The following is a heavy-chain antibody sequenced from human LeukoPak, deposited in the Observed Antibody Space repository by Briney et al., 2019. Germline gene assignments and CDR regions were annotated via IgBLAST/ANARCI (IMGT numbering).Heavy chain of an antibody. Sequence: PSQTLSLTCAVSGGSISSGGYSWSWIRQPPGKGLEWTGYIYHSGSTYYNPSLKSRVTISVDRSKNQFSLKLSSVTAADTAVYYCARSHYDYVWGSYRYFDYWGQGTLVTVSS. CDR1: GGSISSGGYS. CDR2: IYHSGST. V-gene: IGHV4-30-2*01. D-gene: IGHD3-16*02. CDR3: ARSHYDYVWGSYRYFDY. J-gene: IGHJ4*02.